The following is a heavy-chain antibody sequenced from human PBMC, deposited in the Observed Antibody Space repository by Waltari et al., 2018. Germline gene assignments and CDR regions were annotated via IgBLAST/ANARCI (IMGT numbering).Heavy chain of an antibody. V-gene: IGHV3-7*03. CDR2: VIQDGRKI. J-gene: IGHJ5*02. Sequence: EVQQGESGGGFVQPGGSLRLACRTTGFTFSTYWMTWVRQGPGQGLGWLGRVIQDGRKIPIVGSVKGRFTISGDNAKNSLYLQINSLGTGDTAVYYCSDPPSDLWGQVTLVIVSS. CDR1: GFTFSTYW. CDR3: SDPPSDL. D-gene: IGHD2-21*01.